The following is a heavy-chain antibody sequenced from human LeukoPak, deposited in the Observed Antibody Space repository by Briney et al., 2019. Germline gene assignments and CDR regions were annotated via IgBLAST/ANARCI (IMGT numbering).Heavy chain of an antibody. CDR1: GFTFSSYV. V-gene: IGHV3-23*01. CDR2: ISASGDNT. Sequence: GGSLRLSCAASGFTFSSYVMSWVRQAPGKGLEWVSGISASGDNTYYADSVKGRFTISRDNSKNTLYLQMNSLRAEDTAVYYCAKSRTIFGVVIIGDYFDYWGQGTLVTVSS. J-gene: IGHJ4*02. CDR3: AKSRTIFGVVIIGDYFDY. D-gene: IGHD3-3*01.